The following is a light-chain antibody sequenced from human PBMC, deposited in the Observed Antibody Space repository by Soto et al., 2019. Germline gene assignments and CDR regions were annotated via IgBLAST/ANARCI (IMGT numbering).Light chain of an antibody. Sequence: EIVMTQSPDSLAVSLGERATINCKSSRSLLSNSNNYLAWYQQKPGQPPRLLTYWASTRDSGVPDRFSGSGSGTDFTLTITSLQAEDVAVYYCQQYYTSPFTVGPGTKVDIK. V-gene: IGKV4-1*01. J-gene: IGKJ3*01. CDR3: QQYYTSPFT. CDR2: WAS. CDR1: RSLLSNSNNY.